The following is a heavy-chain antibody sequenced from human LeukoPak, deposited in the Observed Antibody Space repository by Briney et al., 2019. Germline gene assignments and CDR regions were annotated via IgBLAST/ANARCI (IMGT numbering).Heavy chain of an antibody. J-gene: IGHJ4*02. V-gene: IGHV1-18*01. CDR1: GYTFTSYG. CDR3: ARPYGSGSWVFDY. D-gene: IGHD3-10*01. CDR2: ISAYNGNT. Sequence: GASVKVSCKASGYTFTSYGISWVRQAPGQGLEWMGWISAYNGNTNYAQKFQGRVTITADKSTSTAYMELSSLRSEDTAVYYCARPYGSGSWVFDYWGQGTLVTVSS.